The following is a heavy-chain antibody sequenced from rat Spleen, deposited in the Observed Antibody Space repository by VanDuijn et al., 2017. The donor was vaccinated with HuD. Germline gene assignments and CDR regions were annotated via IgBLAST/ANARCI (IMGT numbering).Heavy chain of an antibody. J-gene: IGHJ3*01. CDR2: ITNTGGST. Sequence: EVHLVESGGGLVQPGGSLKLSCVASGFTFNNYWMTWIRQAPGKGLEWVASITNTGGSTYYPDSVKGRFPISKDNAENTVYLQMDSLRSEDTATYYCARSDGTHYYLPFADWGQGTLVTVSS. CDR1: GFTFNNYW. CDR3: ARSDGTHYYLPFAD. D-gene: IGHD1-12*02. V-gene: IGHV5-31*01.